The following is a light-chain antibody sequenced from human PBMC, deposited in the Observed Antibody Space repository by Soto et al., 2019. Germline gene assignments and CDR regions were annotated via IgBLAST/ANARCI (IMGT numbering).Light chain of an antibody. Sequence: ALTQPASVSGSPGQSITISCSGTSSDIGAYDHVAWFQQFPGKTPKLMIYSVSNRPSGVSYRFSGSKSGNTASLTISGLQAEDEADYYCISYTVSRSYVFGTGTKVTVL. J-gene: IGLJ1*01. CDR1: SSDIGAYDH. V-gene: IGLV2-14*03. CDR3: ISYTVSRSYV. CDR2: SVS.